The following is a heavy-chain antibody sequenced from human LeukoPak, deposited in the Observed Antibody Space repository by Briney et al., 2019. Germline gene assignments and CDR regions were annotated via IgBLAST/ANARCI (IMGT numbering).Heavy chain of an antibody. CDR2: IWYDGSNE. J-gene: IGHJ6*03. V-gene: IGHV3-33*06. CDR3: AKDQGANYYYYIDV. CDR1: GFTFSTSG. D-gene: IGHD4/OR15-4a*01. Sequence: PGRSLRLSCAASGFTFSTSGMHWVRQAPGKGLEWVALIWYDGSNEYADSVKGRFTISRDNSKNTLYLQMNSLRTEDTAVYHCAKDQGANYYYYIDVWDKGATVTVSS.